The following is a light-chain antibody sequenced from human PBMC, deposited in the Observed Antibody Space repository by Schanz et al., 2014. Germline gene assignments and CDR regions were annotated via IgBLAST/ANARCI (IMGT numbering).Light chain of an antibody. J-gene: IGKJ2*01. CDR1: QSVDND. V-gene: IGKV3-20*01. CDR3: HQYGNSPKT. Sequence: EIVLTQSPATLSVSPGERATLSCRASQSVDNDLAWYQQKPRQPPRLLIYDASNRATGIPARFSGSGSGTDFTLTISGLEPEDFAVYYCHQYGNSPKTFGQGTKLEIK. CDR2: DAS.